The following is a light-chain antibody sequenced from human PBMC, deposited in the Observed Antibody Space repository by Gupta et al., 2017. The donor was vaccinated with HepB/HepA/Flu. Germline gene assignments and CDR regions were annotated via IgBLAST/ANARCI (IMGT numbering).Light chain of an antibody. Sequence: DIEMTHSPLSLPVTPGEPASISCRSSQSLLHSNGNYYLDWYVQKPGQSPQVLIYAASYRASGVPDRFSGSGSGTDFTLKITRVEAEDAGVYYCMQALQSPRTFGQGTKVEIK. V-gene: IGKV2-28*01. J-gene: IGKJ1*01. CDR2: AAS. CDR3: MQALQSPRT. CDR1: QSLLHSNGNYY.